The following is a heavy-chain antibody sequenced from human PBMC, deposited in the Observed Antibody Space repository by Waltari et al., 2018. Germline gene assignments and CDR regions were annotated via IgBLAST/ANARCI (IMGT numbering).Heavy chain of an antibody. V-gene: IGHV4-39*01. J-gene: IGHJ5*02. CDR2: IYYSGST. CDR1: GGSISSSSYY. Sequence: QLQLQESGPGLVKPSETLSLTCTVSGGSISSSSYYWGWIRQPPGKGLEWIGRIYYSGSTYFQPSLKSRVTISVDTSKNQFSLKLSSVTAADPALYYCARRNGDRSNWFDPWGQGTLVTVSS. CDR3: ARRNGDRSNWFDP. D-gene: IGHD4-17*01.